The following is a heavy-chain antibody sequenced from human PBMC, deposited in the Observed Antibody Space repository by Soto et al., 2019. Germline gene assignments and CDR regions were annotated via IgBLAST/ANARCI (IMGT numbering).Heavy chain of an antibody. Sequence: QVQLQESGPGLVKPSQTLSLTCTVSGGSIRSDGFYWTWVRHLPGKGLEWVGFIYYSGTTYYNPSRKSRITISMDSSQNQFSLRLYSVTAADMAVYYCARGPKHLGGSFYYGMDVWGPGTTVTVSS. CDR1: GGSIRSDGFY. CDR3: ARGPKHLGGSFYYGMDV. D-gene: IGHD2-21*01. V-gene: IGHV4-31*03. J-gene: IGHJ6*02. CDR2: IYYSGTT.